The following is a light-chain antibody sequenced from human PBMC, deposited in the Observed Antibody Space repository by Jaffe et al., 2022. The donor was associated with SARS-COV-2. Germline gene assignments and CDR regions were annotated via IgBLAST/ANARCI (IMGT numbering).Light chain of an antibody. V-gene: IGLV2-14*01. Sequence: QAALAQPASVSGSPGQSITISCTGTSSDVGGYTYVSWYQQHPGKAPKLMIYGVSNRPSGISNRFSGSKSGNTASLIISGLQAEDEADYYCSSYTSSSTYVFGSGTTVTVL. CDR3: SSYTSSSTYV. J-gene: IGLJ1*01. CDR2: GVS. CDR1: SSDVGGYTY.